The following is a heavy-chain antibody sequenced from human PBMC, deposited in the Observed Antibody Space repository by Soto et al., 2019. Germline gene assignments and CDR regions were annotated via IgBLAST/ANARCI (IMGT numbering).Heavy chain of an antibody. CDR2: IHHSGST. CDR3: ASGRGWELLDY. Sequence: QVQLQQWGAGMLKPSETLSLTCAVYGGSFTSYYWGWIRQPPGKGLEWIGEIHHSGSTKYNPSLKSRVTISVDTSKNQFSLKLTSVTAADTAVYYCASGRGWELLDYWGQGTLVTVSS. J-gene: IGHJ4*02. V-gene: IGHV4-34*01. CDR1: GGSFTSYY. D-gene: IGHD1-7*01.